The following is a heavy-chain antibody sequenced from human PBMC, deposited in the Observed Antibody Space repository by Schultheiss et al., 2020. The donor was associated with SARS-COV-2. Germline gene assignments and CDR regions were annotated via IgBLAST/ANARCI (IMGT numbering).Heavy chain of an antibody. J-gene: IGHJ3*02. CDR3: ARDSGSSGNSAYEI. Sequence: GGSLRLSCAASGFTLSVHYMDWFRQAPGKGLEWVGRSRIRAKGYTTEYTASVKGRFTISRDDSKNSRYLQMNSLKIEDKAIYYCARDSGSSGNSAYEIWGQGTMVTDSS. V-gene: IGHV3-72*01. CDR2: SRIRAKGYTT. CDR1: GFTLSVHY. D-gene: IGHD4-23*01.